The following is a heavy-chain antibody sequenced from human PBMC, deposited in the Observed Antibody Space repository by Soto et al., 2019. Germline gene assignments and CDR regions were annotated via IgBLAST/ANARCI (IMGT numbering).Heavy chain of an antibody. V-gene: IGHV3-30*18. CDR2: ISYDGSNK. D-gene: IGHD4-17*01. Sequence: GGSLRLSCAASGFTFSSYGMHWVRQAPGKGLEWVAVISYDGSNKYYADSVKGRFTISRDNSKNTLYLQMNSLRAEDTAVYYCAKELYGDYGDRSNPDYYYYYMDVWGKGTTVTVSS. J-gene: IGHJ6*03. CDR3: AKELYGDYGDRSNPDYYYYYMDV. CDR1: GFTFSSYG.